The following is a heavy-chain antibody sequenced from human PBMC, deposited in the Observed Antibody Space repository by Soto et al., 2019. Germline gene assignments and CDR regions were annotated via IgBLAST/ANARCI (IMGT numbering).Heavy chain of an antibody. Sequence: SETLSLTCTVSGGSITRGGHYWSWIRQHPGKGLEWIGYIYYSGSTYYNPSLKSRVTISVDTSKNQFSLKVRSVNVADTAVYYCERDQGGITISGVPYGMDVGGQGTT. CDR1: GGSITRGGHY. CDR3: ERDQGGITISGVPYGMDV. CDR2: IYYSGST. D-gene: IGHD3-3*01. J-gene: IGHJ6*02. V-gene: IGHV4-31*03.